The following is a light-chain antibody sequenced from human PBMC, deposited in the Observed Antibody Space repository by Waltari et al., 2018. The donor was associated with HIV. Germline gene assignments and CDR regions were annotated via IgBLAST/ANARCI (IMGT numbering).Light chain of an antibody. J-gene: IGLJ1*01. Sequence: QSVLTQPPSASGTLGQRVNISCPGSNSNVGSKPGYWFPQVPGTAPKLLIYRDYQRRSGIPDRFSGSKSGASASLTISGLRSEDEADYYCVAWDDSLSGYVFGTGTKVSVL. CDR1: NSNVGSKP. V-gene: IGLV1-47*01. CDR3: VAWDDSLSGYV. CDR2: RDY.